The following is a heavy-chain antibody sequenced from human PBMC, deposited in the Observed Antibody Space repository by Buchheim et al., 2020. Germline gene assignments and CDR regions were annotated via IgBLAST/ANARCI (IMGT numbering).Heavy chain of an antibody. CDR3: ARDRGDYYYYGMDV. V-gene: IGHV3-7*01. Sequence: EVQLVESGGGLVQPGGSLRLSCAASGFTFSSYWMSWVRQAPGKGLEWVANIKQDGSEKYYVDSVKGRFTISRDTAKNSLYLQRNSLRAEDTAVYYCARDRGDYYYYGMDVWGQGTT. J-gene: IGHJ6*02. CDR1: GFTFSSYW. D-gene: IGHD4-17*01. CDR2: IKQDGSEK.